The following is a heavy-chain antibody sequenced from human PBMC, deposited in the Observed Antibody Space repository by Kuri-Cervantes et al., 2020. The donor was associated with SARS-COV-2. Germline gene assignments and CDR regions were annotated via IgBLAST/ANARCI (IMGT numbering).Heavy chain of an antibody. Sequence: ESLKISCAVYGGSFSGYYWSWIRQPPGKGLEWIGEINHSASTNYNPSLKSRVTISVDTSKNQFSLKLSSVTAADTAVYYCARVYGDYVWGSYRLPEGYFDYWGQGTLVTVSS. J-gene: IGHJ4*02. CDR3: ARVYGDYVWGSYRLPEGYFDY. V-gene: IGHV4-34*01. CDR2: INHSAST. D-gene: IGHD3-16*02. CDR1: GGSFSGYY.